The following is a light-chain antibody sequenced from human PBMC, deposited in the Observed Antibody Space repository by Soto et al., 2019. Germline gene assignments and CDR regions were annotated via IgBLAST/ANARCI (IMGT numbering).Light chain of an antibody. Sequence: EIVLTQSPGTLSLSPGERATLSCRASQSVSSSYLVWHQQKPGQAPRLLIYAASSRATGIPARFSGSGFGTAFTLTISSLQSEDFAVYYCQQYKNWPPITFGQGTRLEIK. V-gene: IGKV3-15*01. CDR3: QQYKNWPPIT. CDR1: QSVSSSY. CDR2: AAS. J-gene: IGKJ5*01.